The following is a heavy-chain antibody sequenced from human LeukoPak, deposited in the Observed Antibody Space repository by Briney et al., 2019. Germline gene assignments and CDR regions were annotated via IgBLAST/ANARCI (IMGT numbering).Heavy chain of an antibody. Sequence: PGGSLRLSCAASGFTFSSYGMSWVRQAPGKGLEWVSAISGSGGSTYYADSVKGRFTISRDNSKNTLYLQINSLRAEDTAVYYCAKHPTRSYDFWSGYFILWGQGTLVAVSS. CDR1: GFTFSSYG. D-gene: IGHD3-3*01. V-gene: IGHV3-23*01. CDR2: ISGSGGST. CDR3: AKHPTRSYDFWSGYFIL. J-gene: IGHJ4*02.